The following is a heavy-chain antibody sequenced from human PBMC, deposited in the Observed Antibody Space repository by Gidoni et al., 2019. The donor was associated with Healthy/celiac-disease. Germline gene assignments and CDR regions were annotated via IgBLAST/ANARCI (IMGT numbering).Heavy chain of an antibody. CDR1: GFTFSSYS. CDR3: ARDGSRSSGYPPSGY. J-gene: IGHJ4*02. V-gene: IGHV3-21*01. Sequence: EVQLVESGGGLFKPGGSLRLSCAASGFTFSSYSMNWVRQAPGKGLEWVSSISSSSSYIYYADSVKGRFTISRDNAKNSLYLQMNSLRAEDTAVYYCARDGSRSSGYPPSGYWGQGTLVTVSS. CDR2: ISSSSSYI. D-gene: IGHD3-22*01.